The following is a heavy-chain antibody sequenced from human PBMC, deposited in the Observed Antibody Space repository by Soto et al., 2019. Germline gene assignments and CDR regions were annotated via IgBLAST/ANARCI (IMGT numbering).Heavy chain of an antibody. J-gene: IGHJ6*02. V-gene: IGHV3-23*01. Sequence: EVQLLESGGGLVQPGGSLRLSCAASGFTFSSYAMSWVRQAPGKGLEWVSAISGSGGSTYYADSVKGRFTISRDNTKKTLYLQMNSLRAEDTAVYYCAKYQLRDYYYYYGMDVWGQGTTVTVSS. D-gene: IGHD1-7*01. CDR2: ISGSGGST. CDR1: GFTFSSYA. CDR3: AKYQLRDYYYYYGMDV.